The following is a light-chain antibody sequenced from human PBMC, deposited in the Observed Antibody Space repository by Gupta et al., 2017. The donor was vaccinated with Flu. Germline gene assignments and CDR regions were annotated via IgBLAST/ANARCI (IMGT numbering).Light chain of an antibody. CDR2: AAS. V-gene: IGKV1-39*01. J-gene: IGKJ4*02. CDR3: QQRNNTPPT. CDR1: QRVSNF. Sequence: ASVGDRVTITCRASQRVSNFLNWYQQKPGKAPKLLIYAASTLQGGVPSRFSGSGSGTDFTLTINRLQPEDFATYYCQQRNNTPPTFGRGTTVEIK.